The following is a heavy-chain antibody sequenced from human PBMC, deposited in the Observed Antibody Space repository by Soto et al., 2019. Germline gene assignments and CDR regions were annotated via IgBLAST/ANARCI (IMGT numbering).Heavy chain of an antibody. Sequence: EVQLLESGGGLAQPGGSLRLSCAASGFTFSNYAMGWVRQAPGKGLECVSGISGSSGSTYYADSVKGRFTISRDNSKNTMYMQMNSLRAEDTDVYFCAKGELEARPLDHFDYWGRGSLVTVSA. CDR2: ISGSSGST. CDR3: AKGELEARPLDHFDY. CDR1: GFTFSNYA. J-gene: IGHJ4*02. D-gene: IGHD1-7*01. V-gene: IGHV3-23*01.